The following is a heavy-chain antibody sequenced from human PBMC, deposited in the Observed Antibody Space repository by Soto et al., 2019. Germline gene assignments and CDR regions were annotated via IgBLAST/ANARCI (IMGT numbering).Heavy chain of an antibody. CDR2: ISAYNGNT. CDR1: GYTFTSYD. J-gene: IGHJ6*02. Sequence: ASVKVSCKASGYTFTSYDINWVRQATGQGLEWMGWISAYNGNTNYAQKLQGRVTMTTDTSTSTAYMELRSLRSDDTAVYYCARDTRARITMVRGVIIDYYYYYGMDVWGQGTTVTVSS. V-gene: IGHV1-18*01. CDR3: ARDTRARITMVRGVIIDYYYYYGMDV. D-gene: IGHD3-10*01.